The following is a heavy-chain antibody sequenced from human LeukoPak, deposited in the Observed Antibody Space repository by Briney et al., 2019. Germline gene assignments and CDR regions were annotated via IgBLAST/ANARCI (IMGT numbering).Heavy chain of an antibody. CDR2: LYTGGGT. J-gene: IGHJ4*02. CDR3: TRSGYRHPYHFDS. CDR1: GFTFSSYA. Sequence: GGSLRLSCAASGFTFSSYAMSWVHQAPGKGLEWVSVLYTGGGTDHADSVKGRFTISRDNSKNTLSLQMNSLRAEDTAIYYCTRSGYRHPYHFDSWGQGTLVTVSS. D-gene: IGHD3-22*01. V-gene: IGHV3-53*01.